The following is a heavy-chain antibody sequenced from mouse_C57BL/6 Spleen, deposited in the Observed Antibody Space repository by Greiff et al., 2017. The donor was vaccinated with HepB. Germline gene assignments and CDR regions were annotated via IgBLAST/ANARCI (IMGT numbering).Heavy chain of an antibody. CDR2: IYPGDGDT. J-gene: IGHJ4*01. D-gene: IGHD3-2*02. CDR3: ASQLRLIMDY. V-gene: IGHV1-82*01. Sequence: QVQLQQSGPELVKPGASVKISCKASGYAFSSSWMNWVKQRPGKGLEWIGRIYPGDGDTNYNGKFKGKATLTADKSSSTAYMQLSSLTSEDSAVYFCASQLRLIMDYWGQGTSVTVSS. CDR1: GYAFSSSW.